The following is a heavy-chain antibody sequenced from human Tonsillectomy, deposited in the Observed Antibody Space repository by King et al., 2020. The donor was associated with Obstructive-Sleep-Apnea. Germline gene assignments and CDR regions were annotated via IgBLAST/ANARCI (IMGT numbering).Heavy chain of an antibody. J-gene: IGHJ4*02. Sequence: VQLVESGGGLVQPGGSLKLSCEASGFTFSGSAMHWVRQASGKGLDWVGHIGSKANNYATAYAASLEGSFTISRDDSKNTAYLQMNSLKTEHPAVYYCAGGTGWTAPGYWGQGTLVTVSS. D-gene: IGHD3/OR15-3a*01. CDR1: GFTFSGSA. V-gene: IGHV3-73*01. CDR2: IGSKANNYAT. CDR3: AGGTGWTAPGY.